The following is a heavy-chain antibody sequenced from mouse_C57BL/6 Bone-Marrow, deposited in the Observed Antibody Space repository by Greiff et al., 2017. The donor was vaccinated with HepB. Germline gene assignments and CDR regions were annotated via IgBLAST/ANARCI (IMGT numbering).Heavy chain of an antibody. D-gene: IGHD1-1*01. CDR1: GYTFTSYW. Sequence: VQLQQPGAELVKPGASVKLSCKASGYTFTSYWMHWVKQRPGQGLEWIGMIHPTSGSTNYNEKFKSKATLTVDKSSSTAYMQLSSLTSEDSAVYYCARLITTVVAPFDYWGQGTTLTVSS. CDR3: ARLITTVVAPFDY. V-gene: IGHV1-64*01. J-gene: IGHJ2*01. CDR2: IHPTSGST.